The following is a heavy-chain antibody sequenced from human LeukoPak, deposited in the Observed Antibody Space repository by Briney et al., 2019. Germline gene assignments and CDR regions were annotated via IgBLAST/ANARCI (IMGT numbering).Heavy chain of an antibody. CDR3: ARGPRHRLVY. Sequence: GSLRLSCAASGFTFSDYYMSWIRQPPGKGLEWIGEINHSGSTNYNPSLKSRVTISVDTSKNQFSLKLSSVTAADTAVYYCARGPRHRLVYWGQGTLVTVSS. J-gene: IGHJ4*02. V-gene: IGHV4-34*01. CDR2: INHSGST. D-gene: IGHD3-9*01. CDR1: GFTFSDYY.